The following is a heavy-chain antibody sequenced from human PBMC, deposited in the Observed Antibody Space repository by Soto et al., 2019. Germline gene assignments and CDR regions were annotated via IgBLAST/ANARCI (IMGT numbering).Heavy chain of an antibody. D-gene: IGHD3-10*01. Sequence: SSETLSLTCTVSGGSISSYYWSWIRQPPGKGLEWIGYIYYSGSTNYNPSHKSRVTISVDTSKNQFSLKLSSVTAADTAVQYCTRHFKYYYCSGSYRPYYYYMDVLGKGNTVTV. J-gene: IGHJ6*03. V-gene: IGHV4-59*08. CDR2: IYYSGST. CDR3: TRHFKYYYCSGSYRPYYYYMDV. CDR1: GGSISSYY.